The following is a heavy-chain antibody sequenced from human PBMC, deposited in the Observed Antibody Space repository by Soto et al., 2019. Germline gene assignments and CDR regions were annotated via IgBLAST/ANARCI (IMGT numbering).Heavy chain of an antibody. J-gene: IGHJ4*02. D-gene: IGHD3-22*01. CDR3: ARDPDYYDSSGYLDY. V-gene: IGHV1-3*01. Sequence: ASVKVSCKASGYTFPSSAMHWVRQAPGQRLEWMGWINAGNGNTKYSQKFQGRVTITRDTSASTAYMELSSLRSEDTAVYYCARDPDYYDSSGYLDYWGQGTLVTVSS. CDR2: INAGNGNT. CDR1: GYTFPSSA.